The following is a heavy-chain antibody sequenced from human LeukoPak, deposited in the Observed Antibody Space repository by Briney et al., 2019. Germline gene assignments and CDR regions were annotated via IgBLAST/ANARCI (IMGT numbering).Heavy chain of an antibody. J-gene: IGHJ3*02. CDR3: ATTSKYIGSGRDDSFDI. CDR1: VGSISTGGYY. CDR2: ISYSGGT. V-gene: IGHV4-30-4*01. Sequence: SETLSLTCTVSVGSISTGGYYWSWIRQPPGKGLEWIGYISYSGGTYYNPSLESRPSISVDASKSQFSLKMRSVTAADTAVYYCATTSKYIGSGRDDSFDIWGQGTMVTVSS. D-gene: IGHD3-10*01.